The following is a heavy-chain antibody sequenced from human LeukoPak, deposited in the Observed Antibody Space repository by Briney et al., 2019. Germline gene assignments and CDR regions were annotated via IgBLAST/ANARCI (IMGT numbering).Heavy chain of an antibody. CDR1: GFSFSDHW. V-gene: IGHV3-74*01. D-gene: IGHD3-16*01. CDR2: IKSDGSWT. J-gene: IGHJ4*02. CDR3: VRGVGGSTYLDY. Sequence: GGSLRLSCAASGFSFSDHWMHWVRQVPGEGPVWVSRIKSDGSWTNDADSVKGRFTISRDNAKNTLYLQMNSLRVEDTAVYHCVRGVGGSTYLDYWGQGALVTVSS.